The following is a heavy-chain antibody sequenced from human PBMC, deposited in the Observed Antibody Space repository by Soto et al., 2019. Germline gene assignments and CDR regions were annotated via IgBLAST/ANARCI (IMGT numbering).Heavy chain of an antibody. CDR1: GGSISSSSYY. J-gene: IGHJ4*02. V-gene: IGHV4-39*02. Sequence: QLQLQESGPGLVKPSETLSLTCTVSGGSISSSSYYWGWIRQPPGKGLEWIGTIYHSGSTYYNPSLKSRVTLSVDTSKNQFSLKLSSVTAADTAVYYCARDSSEYGGTNFDNWGQGTLVTVSS. CDR2: IYHSGST. D-gene: IGHD4-17*01. CDR3: ARDSSEYGGTNFDN.